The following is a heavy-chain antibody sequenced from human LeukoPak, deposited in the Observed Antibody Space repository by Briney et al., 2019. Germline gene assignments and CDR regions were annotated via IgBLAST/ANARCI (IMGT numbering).Heavy chain of an antibody. D-gene: IGHD6-13*01. V-gene: IGHV3-23*01. Sequence: GGSLRLSCAASGFSFTNYWMHWVRQAPGKGLEWVSAISGSGGSTYYADSVKGRFTISRDNSKDTLYLQMNSLRAEDTAVYYCAKDLAHSSSHFFDYWGQGTLVTVSS. CDR1: GFSFTNYW. CDR3: AKDLAHSSSHFFDY. J-gene: IGHJ4*02. CDR2: ISGSGGST.